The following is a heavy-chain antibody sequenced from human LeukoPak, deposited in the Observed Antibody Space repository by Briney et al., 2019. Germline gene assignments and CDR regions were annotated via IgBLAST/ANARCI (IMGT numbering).Heavy chain of an antibody. CDR3: ARDRVTVTTRRHFDY. D-gene: IGHD4-17*01. V-gene: IGHV1-46*01. Sequence: ASVKVSCKASGYTFTSYYMHWVRQAPGQGLEWMGIINPSGGSTSYAQKFQGRVTMTRDTSTSTVYMEQSSLRSEDTAVYYCARDRVTVTTRRHFDYWGQGTLVTVSS. CDR1: GYTFTSYY. J-gene: IGHJ4*02. CDR2: INPSGGST.